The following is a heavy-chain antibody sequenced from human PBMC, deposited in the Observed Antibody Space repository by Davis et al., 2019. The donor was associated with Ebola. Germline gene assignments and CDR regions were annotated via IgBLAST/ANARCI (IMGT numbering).Heavy chain of an antibody. V-gene: IGHV2-26*01. CDR1: GFSLSNARMG. CDR2: IFSNDEK. Sequence: SGPTLVKPTETLTLTCTVSGFSLSNARMGVSWIRQPPGKALEWLAHIFSNDEKSYSTSLKSRLTISKDTSKSQVVLTMTNMDPADTATYYCARIYDYGEFDYWGQGTLVTVSS. CDR3: ARIYDYGEFDY. D-gene: IGHD4-17*01. J-gene: IGHJ4*02.